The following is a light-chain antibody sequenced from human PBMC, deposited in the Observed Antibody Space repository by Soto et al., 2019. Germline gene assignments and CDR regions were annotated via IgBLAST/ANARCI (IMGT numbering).Light chain of an antibody. J-gene: IGKJ1*01. Sequence: DIQMTQSPSSLSASVGDRVTITGLASQSITNWLAWYQQKPGKAPNLLIYDASSLESGVPSRFSGSGSGTEFTLTISSLQPDDFATYYCQHYNSYPWTFGQGTKVDIK. CDR1: QSITNW. CDR3: QHYNSYPWT. V-gene: IGKV1-5*01. CDR2: DAS.